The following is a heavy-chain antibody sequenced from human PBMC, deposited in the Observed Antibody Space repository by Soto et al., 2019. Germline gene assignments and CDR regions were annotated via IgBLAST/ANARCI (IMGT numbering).Heavy chain of an antibody. Sequence: QVQLVESGGGVVQPGRSLRLSCAASGFTFSSYGMHWVRQAPGKGLEWVAVIWYDGSNKYYADSVKGRFTISRDNSKNTLDLQMNSLRAEDTAVYYCAREGTWHTAISPWARTPYGMDVWGQGTTVTVSS. D-gene: IGHD5-18*01. J-gene: IGHJ6*02. CDR2: IWYDGSNK. CDR1: GFTFSSYG. V-gene: IGHV3-33*01. CDR3: AREGTWHTAISPWARTPYGMDV.